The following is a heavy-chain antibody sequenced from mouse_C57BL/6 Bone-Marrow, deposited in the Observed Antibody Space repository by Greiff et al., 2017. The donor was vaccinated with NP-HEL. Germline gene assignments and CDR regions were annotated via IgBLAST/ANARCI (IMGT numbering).Heavy chain of an antibody. CDR2: INYDGSST. D-gene: IGHD2-1*01. CDR3: ARERGFYSGYFDV. J-gene: IGHJ1*03. Sequence: EVQRVESEGGLVQPGSSMKLSCTASGFTFSDYYMAWVRQVPEKGLEWVANINYDGSSTYYLDSLKSRFIISRDNAKNILYLQMSSLKSEDTATYYYARERGFYSGYFDVWGTGTTVTVSS. CDR1: GFTFSDYY. V-gene: IGHV5-16*01.